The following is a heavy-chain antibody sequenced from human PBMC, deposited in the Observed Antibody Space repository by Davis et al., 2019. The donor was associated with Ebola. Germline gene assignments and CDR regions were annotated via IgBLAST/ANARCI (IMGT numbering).Heavy chain of an antibody. Sequence: GGSLRLSCAASGFTFSGSAMHWVRQASGKGLEWVGRIRSKANSYATAYAASVKGRFTISRDDSKNTAYLQMNSLKTEDTAVYYCARDPKGYYYGMDVWGQGTTVTVSS. CDR1: GFTFSGSA. V-gene: IGHV3-73*01. CDR2: IRSKANSYAT. CDR3: ARDPKGYYYGMDV. J-gene: IGHJ6*02.